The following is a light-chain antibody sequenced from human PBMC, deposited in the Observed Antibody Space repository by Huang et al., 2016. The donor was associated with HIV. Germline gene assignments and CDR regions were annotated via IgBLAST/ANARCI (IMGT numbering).Light chain of an antibody. CDR3: QQYSNYPLT. CDR1: QNIGIW. J-gene: IGKJ4*01. Sequence: DIQMTQCPSTLSASIGDRVTITCRASQNIGIWLAWYQQKPGKAPKLLIHKASSLYGGVPSRCSGSGSGTELTLTISDLQPDDFATYYCQQYSNYPLTFGGGTKVEI. V-gene: IGKV1-5*03. CDR2: KAS.